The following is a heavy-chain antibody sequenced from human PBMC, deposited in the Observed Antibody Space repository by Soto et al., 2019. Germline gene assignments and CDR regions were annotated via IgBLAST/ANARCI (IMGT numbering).Heavy chain of an antibody. V-gene: IGHV3-48*03. CDR1: GFTFSSYE. D-gene: IGHD3-22*01. CDR2: ISSSGSTI. Sequence: EVQLVESGGGLVQPGGSLRLSCAASGFTFSSYEMNWVRQAPGKGLEWVSYISSSGSTIYYADSVKGRFTISRDNAKNSLYLQMNSLRAEDTAVYYCARDKYDYDSSGYYYDYWGHGTLVTVSS. J-gene: IGHJ4*01. CDR3: ARDKYDYDSSGYYYDY.